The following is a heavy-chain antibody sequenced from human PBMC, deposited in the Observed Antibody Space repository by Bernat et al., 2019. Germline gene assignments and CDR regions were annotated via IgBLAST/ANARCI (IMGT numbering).Heavy chain of an antibody. J-gene: IGHJ3*02. CDR1: GYTFTNYG. CDR2: ISTYNGNT. V-gene: IGHV1-18*01. D-gene: IGHD6-19*01. CDR3: ARDWAWVAVAGADAFDI. Sequence: QVQLVQSGAEVKKPGASVRVSCKASGYTFTNYGFSWVRQAPGQGLEWMGWISTYNGNTNYAQNLQDRVTMTTDTSTTTAYMELRSLRSDDTAVYYCARDWAWVAVAGADAFDIWGQGTMVSVSS.